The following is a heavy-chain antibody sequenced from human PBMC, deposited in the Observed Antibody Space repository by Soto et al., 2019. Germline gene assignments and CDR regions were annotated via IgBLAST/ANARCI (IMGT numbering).Heavy chain of an antibody. CDR3: ARGGYYYDSSAYYRPFDY. CDR1: GYTFASYD. CDR2: MNPNSGNT. J-gene: IGHJ4*02. V-gene: IGHV1-8*01. D-gene: IGHD3-22*01. Sequence: ASVKVSCKASGYTFASYDINWVRQATGQGLEWMGWMNPNSGNTGYAQKFQGRVTMTRSTSISTAYMELSSLRSEDTAVYYCARGGYYYDSSAYYRPFDYWGQGTLVTVSS.